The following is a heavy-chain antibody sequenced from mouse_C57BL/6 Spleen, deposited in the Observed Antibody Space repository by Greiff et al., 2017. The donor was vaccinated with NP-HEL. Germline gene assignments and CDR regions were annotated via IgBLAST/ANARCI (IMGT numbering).Heavy chain of an antibody. J-gene: IGHJ4*01. CDR1: GYAFSSSW. CDR2: IYPGDGDT. V-gene: IGHV1-82*01. CDR3: ARANWDLYAMDY. D-gene: IGHD4-1*01. Sequence: QVHVKQSGPELVKPGASVKISCKASGYAFSSSWMNWVKQRPGKGLEWIGRIYPGDGDTNYNGKFKGKATLTADKSSSTAYMQLSSLTSEDSAVYFCARANWDLYAMDYWGQGTSVTVSS.